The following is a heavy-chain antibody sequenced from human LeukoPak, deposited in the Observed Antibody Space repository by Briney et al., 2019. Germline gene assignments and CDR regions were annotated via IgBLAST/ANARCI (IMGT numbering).Heavy chain of an antibody. CDR1: GGSISSYY. CDR3: XXXXXXXXXATGRYIRYFDY. V-gene: IGHV4-4*07. Sequence: LETLSLTCTVSGGSISSYYWSWIRQPAGKGLEWIGRIYTSGSTNYNPSLKSRVTMSVDTSKNQFSLKLSSVTAADTAVYYCXXXXXXXXXATGRYIRYFDYWGQGTLVTVSS. J-gene: IGHJ4*02. D-gene: IGHD5-12*01. CDR2: IYTSGST.